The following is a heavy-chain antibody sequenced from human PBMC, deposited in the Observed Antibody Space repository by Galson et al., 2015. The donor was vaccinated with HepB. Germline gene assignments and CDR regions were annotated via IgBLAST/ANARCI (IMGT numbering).Heavy chain of an antibody. CDR3: ARDTVYYYDSSGYYRPLDY. D-gene: IGHD3-22*01. CDR1: GFTFSSYS. Sequence: SLRLSCAASGFTFSSYSMNWVRQAPGKGLEWVSYISSSSSTIYYADSVKGRFTISRDNAKNSLYLQMNSLGDEDTAVYYCARDTVYYYDSSGYYRPLDYWGQGTLVTVSS. CDR2: ISSSSSTI. V-gene: IGHV3-48*02. J-gene: IGHJ4*02.